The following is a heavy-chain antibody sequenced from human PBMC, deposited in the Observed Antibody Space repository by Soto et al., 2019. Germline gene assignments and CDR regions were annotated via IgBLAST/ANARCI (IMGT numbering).Heavy chain of an antibody. D-gene: IGHD3-10*01. V-gene: IGHV4-30-4*01. CDR3: AREFRGLTGYYYGMVV. J-gene: IGHJ6*02. CDR1: GGSISSGDYY. Sequence: PSETLSLTCTVSGGSISSGDYYWSWIRQPPGKGLEWIGYIYYSGSTYYNPSLKSRVTISVDTSKNQFSLKLSSVTAADTAVYYCAREFRGLTGYYYGMVVWGQGTTVTVSS. CDR2: IYYSGST.